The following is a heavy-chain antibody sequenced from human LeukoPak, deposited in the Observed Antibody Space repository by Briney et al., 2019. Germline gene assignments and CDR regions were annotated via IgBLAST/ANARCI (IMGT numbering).Heavy chain of an antibody. CDR3: AKDMSWLVFDY. CDR2: ISRSGAII. CDR1: GVIYDDYS. Sequence: TLGLFWAASGVIYDDYSWHWVRQAKGKGLEWVSGISRSGAIIGYADSVKGRSAISRDNAKNSLYLQMSSLRPDDTALYYCAKDMSWLVFDYWGQGTLVTVSS. J-gene: IGHJ4*02. D-gene: IGHD6-19*01. V-gene: IGHV3-9*01.